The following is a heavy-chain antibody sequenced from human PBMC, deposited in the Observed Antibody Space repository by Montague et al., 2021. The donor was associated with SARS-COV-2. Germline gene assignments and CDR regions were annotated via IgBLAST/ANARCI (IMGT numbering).Heavy chain of an antibody. D-gene: IGHD1-14*01. CDR3: ARGSFGMGAFDI. Sequence: SETLSLTCTVSGGSISTYYWSWIRQPPGKGLELIGLIYTSGSTNYNPSLKSRVTMSLDTSKNQFSLKLRSVTAADTAVYYCARGSFGMGAFDIWGQGTMVTVSS. CDR2: IYTSGST. V-gene: IGHV4-4*07. J-gene: IGHJ3*02. CDR1: GGSISTYY.